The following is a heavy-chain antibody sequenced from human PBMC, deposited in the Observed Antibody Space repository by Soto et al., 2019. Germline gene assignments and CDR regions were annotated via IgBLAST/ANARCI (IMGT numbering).Heavy chain of an antibody. CDR2: INRVGSKK. CDR3: ARDVSPGSSSLYLDAFDI. D-gene: IGHD6-13*01. Sequence: EVQLEESGGDLVQPGGSRRLSCAASGLTLSAYGMTWVRQAPGKGLEWVANINRVGSKKSYLDSVRGRFTISRDNVGNSLYLQMDSLRADDMALYYCARDVSPGSSSLYLDAFDIWGQGTMVTVSS. V-gene: IGHV3-7*05. J-gene: IGHJ3*02. CDR1: GLTLSAYG.